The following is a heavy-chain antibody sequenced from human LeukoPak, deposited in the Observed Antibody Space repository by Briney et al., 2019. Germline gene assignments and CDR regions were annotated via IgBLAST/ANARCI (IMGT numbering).Heavy chain of an antibody. CDR2: IYYSGST. D-gene: IGHD4-23*01. V-gene: IGHV4-31*11. CDR3: ARDHDYGGNSGSYGMDV. CDR1: GGSFSGYY. Sequence: PSETLSLTCAVYGGSFSGYYWSWIRQHPGKGLEWIGYIYYSGSTYYNPSLKSRVTISVDTSKNQFSLKLSSVTAADTAVYYCARDHDYGGNSGSYGMDVWGQGTTVTVSS. J-gene: IGHJ6*02.